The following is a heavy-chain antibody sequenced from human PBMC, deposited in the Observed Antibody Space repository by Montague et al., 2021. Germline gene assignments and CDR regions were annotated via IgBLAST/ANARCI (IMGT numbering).Heavy chain of an antibody. J-gene: IGHJ6*02. D-gene: IGHD6-19*01. V-gene: IGHV4-59*01. CDR3: ARDVYSSGWSGYGMDV. Sequence: SETLSLTCTVSGGSISSYYWSWIRQPPGKGLEWIGYIYNSGRTNYNPSLKSRVTISVDTSKNQFSLRLSSVTAADTVVYYCARDVYSSGWSGYGMDVWGQGTTVTVSS. CDR1: GGSISSYY. CDR2: IYNSGRT.